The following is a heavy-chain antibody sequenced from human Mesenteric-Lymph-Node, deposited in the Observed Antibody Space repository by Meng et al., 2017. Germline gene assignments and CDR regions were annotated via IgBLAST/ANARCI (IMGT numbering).Heavy chain of an antibody. CDR1: GFTFSSYG. CDR2: ISYDGNKK. Sequence: QGQLGESGGGVVQPGRALRRACAASGFTFSSYGMHWVRQAPGKGLEWVALISYDGNKKYYGDSVKGRFTISRDISKNTLYLQMNSLRPEDTAVYFCAKSLEAAATGFDYWGQGTLVTVSS. V-gene: IGHV3-30*18. D-gene: IGHD2-15*01. CDR3: AKSLEAAATGFDY. J-gene: IGHJ4*02.